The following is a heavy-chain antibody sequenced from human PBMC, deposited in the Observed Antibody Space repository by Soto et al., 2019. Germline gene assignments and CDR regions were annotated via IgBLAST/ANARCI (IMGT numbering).Heavy chain of an antibody. CDR3: ARGPTVPFDYYDSSGYYDY. J-gene: IGHJ4*02. V-gene: IGHV4-34*01. Sequence: SETLSLTCAVYGGSFSGYYWSWIRQPPGKGLEWIGEINHSGSTNYNPSLKSRVTISVDTSKNQFSLKLSSVTAADTAVYYCARGPTVPFDYYDSSGYYDYWGQGTLVTVSS. CDR2: INHSGST. CDR1: GGSFSGYY. D-gene: IGHD3-22*01.